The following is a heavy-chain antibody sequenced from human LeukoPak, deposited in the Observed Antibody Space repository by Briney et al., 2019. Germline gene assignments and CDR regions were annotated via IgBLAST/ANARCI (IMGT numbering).Heavy chain of an antibody. V-gene: IGHV3-15*01. D-gene: IGHD2-8*01. CDR2: IKSKTDGGTT. CDR3: TGRAYGY. J-gene: IGHJ4*02. Sequence: KPGGSLRLSCAASGFTFSNAWMSWVRQAPGKGLEWVGRIKSKTDGGTTDYAAPVRGRFTISRDDSKNTLYLQMNSLKIEDTGIYYCTGRAYGYWGRGTLVTVSS. CDR1: GFTFSNAW.